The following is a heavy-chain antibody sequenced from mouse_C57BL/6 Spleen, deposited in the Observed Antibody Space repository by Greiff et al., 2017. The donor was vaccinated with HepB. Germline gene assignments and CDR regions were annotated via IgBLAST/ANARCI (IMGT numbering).Heavy chain of an antibody. V-gene: IGHV5-17*01. J-gene: IGHJ2*01. CDR2: ISSGSSTI. CDR1: GFTFSDYG. CDR3: ARRVRSNYVGYFDY. Sequence: EVLLVESGGGLVKPGGSLKLSCAASGFTFSDYGMHWVRQAPEKGLEWVAYISSGSSTIYYADTVKGRFTISRDNAKNTLFLQMTSLRSEDTAMYYCARRVRSNYVGYFDYWGQGTTLTVSS. D-gene: IGHD2-5*01.